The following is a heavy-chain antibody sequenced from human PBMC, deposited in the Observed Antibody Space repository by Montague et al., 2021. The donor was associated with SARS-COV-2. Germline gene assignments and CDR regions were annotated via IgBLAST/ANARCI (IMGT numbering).Heavy chain of an antibody. J-gene: IGHJ4*02. CDR3: AKDSTPAN. Sequence: SLRLSCAASGFTFSNHAMTWVRQAPGKGLEWVSCISGGNYNTYYADSVKGRFNIARDDSKNTLYLQMSRLTADDTAIYYCAKDSTPANWGQGTLVTVSS. CDR1: GFTFSNHA. V-gene: IGHV3-23*01. CDR2: ISGGNYNT.